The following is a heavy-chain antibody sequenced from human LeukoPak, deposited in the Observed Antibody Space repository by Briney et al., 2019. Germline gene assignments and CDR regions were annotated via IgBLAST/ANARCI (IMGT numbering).Heavy chain of an antibody. J-gene: IGHJ4*02. V-gene: IGHV3-48*04. CDR1: GFTFSDYT. Sequence: GGSLRLSCAASGFTFSDYTMNWVRQAPGKGLEWVSYIDLSGSTLYYVDSVKGRFTISRDNAKNSLYLQMNSLRAEDTAVYYCARNLYYYDSSGYYYYWGQGTLVTVSS. CDR3: ARNLYYYDSSGYYYY. CDR2: IDLSGSTL. D-gene: IGHD3-22*01.